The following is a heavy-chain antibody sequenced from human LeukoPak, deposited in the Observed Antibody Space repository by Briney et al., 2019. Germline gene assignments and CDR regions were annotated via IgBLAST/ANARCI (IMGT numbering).Heavy chain of an antibody. V-gene: IGHV4-34*01. CDR3: ARGGGIASRPGNYYYCMDV. J-gene: IGHJ6*03. CDR1: GGSFSGYH. Sequence: KPSETLSLTCAVYGGSFSGYHWSWIRQAPGKGLEWIGEISDRGSTNYNASLKSRVTISVDTSKNQFSLKLSSVTAADTAVYFCARGGGIASRPGNYYYCMDVWGKGTTVTVSS. CDR2: ISDRGST. D-gene: IGHD6-6*01.